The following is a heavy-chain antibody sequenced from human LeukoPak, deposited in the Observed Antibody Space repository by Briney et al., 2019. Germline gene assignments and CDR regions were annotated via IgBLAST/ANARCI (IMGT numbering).Heavy chain of an antibody. Sequence: GGSLRLSCAASGFTFSNAWMSWVRQAPGKGLEWGSGISGSGGKTYYADSVKGRFTISRDNAKSSMWLQMNSLRDEDTAVYYCARDQTPFYWGQGSLVTVSS. D-gene: IGHD2-15*01. CDR1: GFTFSNAW. CDR3: ARDQTPFY. J-gene: IGHJ4*02. CDR2: ISGSGGKT. V-gene: IGHV3-21*01.